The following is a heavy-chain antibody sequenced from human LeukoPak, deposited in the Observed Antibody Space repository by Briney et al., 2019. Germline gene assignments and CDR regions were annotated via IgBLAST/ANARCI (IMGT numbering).Heavy chain of an antibody. CDR3: ARSHSDPFLDY. V-gene: IGHV5-10-1*01. Sequence: HGESLKISCXGSGDSLTXXXXXXXXXLPGKGXXWMGKXDPSDSYTXXXPSFEXHVXXXAXXSISTAYLQWSSLKASDTAMYYCARSHSDPFLDYWGQGSLVTVSS. D-gene: IGHD3-10*01. J-gene: IGHJ4*02. CDR2: XDPSDSYT. CDR1: GDSLTXXX.